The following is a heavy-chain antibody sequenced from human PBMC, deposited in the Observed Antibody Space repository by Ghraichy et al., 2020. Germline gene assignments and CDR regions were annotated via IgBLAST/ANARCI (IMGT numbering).Heavy chain of an antibody. CDR1: GFIFGSYA. D-gene: IGHD2-21*02. Sequence: ESLNISCAGSGFIFGSYAMTWVRQAPGKGLDWVSSISGSDDTTYYADSVKGRFTISRDNSKNTLYLQMNSLRAEDTSVYYCATASGGDSYPNWGQGTLVTVSS. V-gene: IGHV3-23*01. J-gene: IGHJ4*02. CDR2: ISGSDDTT. CDR3: ATASGGDSYPN.